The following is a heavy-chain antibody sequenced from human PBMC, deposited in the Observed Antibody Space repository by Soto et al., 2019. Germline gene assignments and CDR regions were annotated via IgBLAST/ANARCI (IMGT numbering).Heavy chain of an antibody. CDR1: GGSINGGDYY. Sequence: SETLSLTCTVSGGSINGGDYYWSWIRQPPGKGLEWIGFIYYSGSTSYNPSLKSLVTMSPATSKNQFSLKLTSVTAADTAVYYCARVNDDNSDYSGDWYFDLWGRGTMVTVSS. D-gene: IGHD3-22*01. CDR2: IYYSGST. V-gene: IGHV4-30-4*01. J-gene: IGHJ2*01. CDR3: ARVNDDNSDYSGDWYFDL.